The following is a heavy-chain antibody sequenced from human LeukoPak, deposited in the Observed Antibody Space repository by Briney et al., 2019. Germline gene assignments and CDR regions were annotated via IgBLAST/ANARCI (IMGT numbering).Heavy chain of an antibody. Sequence: SETLSLTCGVYGGSFSGYYWTWIRQPPGKGLEWIGEINHSGSTNYNPSLKSRVTISVDTSKNQFSLKLSSVTAADTAVYYCARRARRDGYNGVAFDIWGQGTMVTVSS. D-gene: IGHD5-24*01. CDR2: INHSGST. V-gene: IGHV4-34*01. J-gene: IGHJ3*02. CDR1: GGSFSGYY. CDR3: ARRARRDGYNGVAFDI.